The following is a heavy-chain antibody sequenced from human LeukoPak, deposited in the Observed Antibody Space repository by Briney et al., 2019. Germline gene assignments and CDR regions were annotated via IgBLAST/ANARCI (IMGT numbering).Heavy chain of an antibody. J-gene: IGHJ4*02. D-gene: IGHD3-22*01. CDR3: ARGWDYDSGGRPTAYVY. CDR2: IIPLFGTA. V-gene: IGHV1-69*13. Sequence: SVKVSCKASGGTFSNYAINWVRQAPGPGLEWMGGIIPLFGTANYAQKFQGRVSVTADESTSTVYMELNSLKSEDTAAYYCARGWDYDSGGRPTAYVYWGQGTLVTVSS. CDR1: GGTFSNYA.